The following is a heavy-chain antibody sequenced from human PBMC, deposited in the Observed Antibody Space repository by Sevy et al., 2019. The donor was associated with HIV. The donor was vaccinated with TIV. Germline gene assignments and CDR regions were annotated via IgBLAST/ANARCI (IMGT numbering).Heavy chain of an antibody. V-gene: IGHV3-7*01. Sequence: GGSLRLSCAASGFTFSSYWMSWVRQAPGKGLEWVANIKQDGSEKYYVDSVKGRFTISRDNAKNSMYLQMNSMRAEDTTVYYCARVHCELITMVRSTTYYFDYWGQGTLVTVSS. CDR1: GFTFSSYW. CDR2: IKQDGSEK. J-gene: IGHJ4*02. CDR3: ARVHCELITMVRSTTYYFDY. D-gene: IGHD3-10*01.